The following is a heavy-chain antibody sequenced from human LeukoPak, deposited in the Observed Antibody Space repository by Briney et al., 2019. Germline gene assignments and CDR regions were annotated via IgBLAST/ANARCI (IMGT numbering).Heavy chain of an antibody. CDR3: AKGPDDYYDSSGPDY. CDR2: ISGSGGST. CDR1: GFTFSSYG. V-gene: IGHV3-23*01. D-gene: IGHD3-22*01. Sequence: GGSLRLSCAASGFTFSSYGMHWVRQAPGKGLEWVSAISGSGGSTYYADSVKGRFTISRDKSKNTLYLQMNNLRAEDTAVYYCAKGPDDYYDSSGPDYWGQGTLVTVSS. J-gene: IGHJ4*02.